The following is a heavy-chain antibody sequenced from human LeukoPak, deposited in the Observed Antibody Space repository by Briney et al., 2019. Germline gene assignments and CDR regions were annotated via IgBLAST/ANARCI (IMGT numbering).Heavy chain of an antibody. Sequence: SVKVSCKASGDTFSSYAISWVRQAPGQGLEWMGRIIPIFGTANYAQEFRGRVTITPDESTSTAYMKLSSLRSEDTAVYYCARSVFGQGWELRGSYFDYWGQGTLVTVSS. J-gene: IGHJ4*02. D-gene: IGHD1-26*01. CDR3: ARSVFGQGWELRGSYFDY. V-gene: IGHV1-69*13. CDR2: IIPIFGTA. CDR1: GDTFSSYA.